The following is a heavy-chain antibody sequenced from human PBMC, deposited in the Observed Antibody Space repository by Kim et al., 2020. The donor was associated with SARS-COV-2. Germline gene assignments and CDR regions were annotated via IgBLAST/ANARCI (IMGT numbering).Heavy chain of an antibody. CDR3: ARDRKYCLDY. J-gene: IGHJ4*02. Sequence: GGSLRLSCAASGFSFPSNWMSWVRQAPGKGLEWVVKIKEDGTERYYVSSVAGRFTISRDNAKNSLYLQMNSLRAEDTGVYFCARDRKYCLDYWGQGTLVTVSS. CDR2: IKEDGTER. V-gene: IGHV3-7*01. D-gene: IGHD2-8*02. CDR1: GFSFPSNW.